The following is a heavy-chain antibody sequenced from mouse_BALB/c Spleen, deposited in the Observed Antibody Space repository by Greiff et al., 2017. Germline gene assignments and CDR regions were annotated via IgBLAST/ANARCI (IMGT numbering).Heavy chain of an antibody. V-gene: IGHV5-6-4*01. Sequence: EVKLVESGGGLVKPGGSLKLSCAASGFTFSSYTMSWVRQTPEKRLEWVATISSGGSYTYYPDSVKGRFTISRDNAKNTLYLQMSSLKSEDTALYYCARNRYGAMDYWGQGTSVTVSS. J-gene: IGHJ4*01. D-gene: IGHD2-14*01. CDR1: GFTFSSYT. CDR2: ISSGGSYT. CDR3: ARNRYGAMDY.